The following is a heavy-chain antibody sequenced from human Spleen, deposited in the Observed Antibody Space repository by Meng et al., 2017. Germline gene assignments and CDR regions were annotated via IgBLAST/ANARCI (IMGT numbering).Heavy chain of an antibody. D-gene: IGHD1-26*01. V-gene: IGHV4-34*01. Sequence: VPLQPWGAGLLKPSETLSLTCAVYGGSFSGYYWSWIRQPPGKGLEWIGDINHSGGTNYNPSLKSRVTISVDTSKNQFSLKLTSVTAADTAVYYCAREASGDRWYFDIWGRGTLVTVSS. CDR2: INHSGGT. J-gene: IGHJ2*01. CDR3: AREASGDRWYFDI. CDR1: GGSFSGYY.